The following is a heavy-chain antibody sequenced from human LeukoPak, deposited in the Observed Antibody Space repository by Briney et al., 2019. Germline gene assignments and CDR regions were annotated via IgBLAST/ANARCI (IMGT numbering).Heavy chain of an antibody. CDR1: GGSISSSSYY. CDR3: ARGGLDIVYFDY. Sequence: SETLSLTCTVSGGSISSSSYYWGWIRQPPGKGLEWIGSIYYSGSTYYNPSLKSRVTISVDTSKNQFSLKLSSVTAADTAVYYCARGGLDIVYFDYWGQGTLVTVSS. D-gene: IGHD2-2*03. J-gene: IGHJ4*02. CDR2: IYYSGST. V-gene: IGHV4-39*01.